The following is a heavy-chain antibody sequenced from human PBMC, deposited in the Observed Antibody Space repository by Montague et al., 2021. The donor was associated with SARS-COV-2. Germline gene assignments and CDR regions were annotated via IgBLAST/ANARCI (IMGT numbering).Heavy chain of an antibody. V-gene: IGHV3-30-3*01. Sequence: SRSISCAASGFNFSRYAMHWVRQAPGKGLEWVAVISYDGSNKYYADSVKGRFTISRANSKNTLYLQMNSLRAEDTAVYYCARAAQKQYVLLWFGELLHDAFGIWGQGTMVTVSS. J-gene: IGHJ3*02. D-gene: IGHD3-10*01. CDR3: ARAAQKQYVLLWFGELLHDAFGI. CDR1: GFNFSRYA. CDR2: ISYDGSNK.